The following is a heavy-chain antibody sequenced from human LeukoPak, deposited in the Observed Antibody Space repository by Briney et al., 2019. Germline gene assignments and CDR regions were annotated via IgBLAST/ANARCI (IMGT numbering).Heavy chain of an antibody. CDR3: AKGAYYDILTGYYVDY. Sequence: EGSLRLSCAASGFTFRNYAITWVRQAPGKGLEWVSVISGSGGSTYHADSVKGRFTISRDNSKNTLYLQMNSLRAEDTAVYYCAKGAYYDILTGYYVDYWGQGTLVTVSS. V-gene: IGHV3-23*01. CDR2: ISGSGGST. D-gene: IGHD3-9*01. CDR1: GFTFRNYA. J-gene: IGHJ4*02.